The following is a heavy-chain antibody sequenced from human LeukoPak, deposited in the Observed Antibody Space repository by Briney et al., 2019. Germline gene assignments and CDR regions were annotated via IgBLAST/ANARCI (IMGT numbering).Heavy chain of an antibody. D-gene: IGHD6-19*01. V-gene: IGHV4-61*09. CDR2: IYPSGST. J-gene: IGHJ5*02. CDR3: SKDGAPYSSGWYH. Sequence: SETLPVTCTVSGACVSSGDYDWSWIRQPAGKGLEWIGQIYPSGSTNYSPSFRSRVIISIDRSKNQVSLKLSSVTAADTAVYYCSKDGAPYSSGWYHWGQGIMVTVSS. CDR1: GACVSSGDYD.